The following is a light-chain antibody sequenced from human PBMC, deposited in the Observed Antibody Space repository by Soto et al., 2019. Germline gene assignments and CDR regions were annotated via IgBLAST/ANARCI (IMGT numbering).Light chain of an antibody. CDR3: QQSYSNPRT. CDR2: GAS. J-gene: IGKJ1*01. Sequence: DIQMTQSPSSLSASVGDRVTITCRASQSISSYLYWYQQKPGKAPKLLIYGASSLYSGVPSRFGGSGSGTDFTLTISSLQPEDFATYFCQQSYSNPRTFGQGTKVDIK. CDR1: QSISSY. V-gene: IGKV1-39*01.